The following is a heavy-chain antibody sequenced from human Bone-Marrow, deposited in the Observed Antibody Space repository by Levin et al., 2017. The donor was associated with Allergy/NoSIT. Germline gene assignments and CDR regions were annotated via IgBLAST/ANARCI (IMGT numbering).Heavy chain of an antibody. CDR2: INPNSGGT. CDR3: ASPSEAHLRWVDAFDI. J-gene: IGHJ3*02. Sequence: ESLKISCKASGYTFTDYYMHWVRQAPGQGLEWMGWINPNSGGTNFAQKFQGRVTMTRDTSISTAYMELSRLTSDDTAVYYCASPSEAHLRWVDAFDIWGQGTMVTVSS. V-gene: IGHV1-2*02. CDR1: GYTFTDYY. D-gene: IGHD4-23*01.